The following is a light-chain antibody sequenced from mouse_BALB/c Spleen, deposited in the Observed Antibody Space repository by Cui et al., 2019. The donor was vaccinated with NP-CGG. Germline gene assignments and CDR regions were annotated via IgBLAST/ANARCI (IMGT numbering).Light chain of an antibody. J-gene: IGLJ1*01. V-gene: IGLV1*01. CDR2: GTN. Sequence: QAVVTQESALTTSPGEKVTLTCRSSTGAVTTSNYANWVQEKPDHLFTGLIGGTNNRAPGVPARFSGSLIGDKAALTITGAQTEDEAIYFCALWYSNHWVFDGGTKLTVL. CDR1: TGAVTTSNY. CDR3: ALWYSNHWV.